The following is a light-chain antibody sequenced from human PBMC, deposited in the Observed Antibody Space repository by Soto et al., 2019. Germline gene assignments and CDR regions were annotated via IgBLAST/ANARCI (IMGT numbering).Light chain of an antibody. CDR2: EGS. CDR1: SSDVGSYNL. J-gene: IGLJ2*01. V-gene: IGLV2-23*01. Sequence: QSVLTQPASVSGSPGQSITISCTGTSSDVGSYNLVSWYQQHPGKAPKLMIYEGSKWPSGVSNRFSGSKSGNTASLTISGLQAEDEADYYCCSYAGSSIHVVFGGGTKLTVL. CDR3: CSYAGSSIHVV.